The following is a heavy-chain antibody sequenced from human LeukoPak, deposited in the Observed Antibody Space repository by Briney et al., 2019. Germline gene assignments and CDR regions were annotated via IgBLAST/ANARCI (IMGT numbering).Heavy chain of an antibody. J-gene: IGHJ4*02. CDR3: AKVTRVAVAGYFDY. CDR1: GFTFSSYA. Sequence: GGSLRLSCAASGFTFSSYAMSWVRQAPGKGLEWVSGISGSGGSTYYADSVKGRFTISRDNSKNTVYLQTNNLRAEDTAVYYCAKVTRVAVAGYFDYWGQGTLVTVSS. D-gene: IGHD6-19*01. V-gene: IGHV3-23*01. CDR2: ISGSGGST.